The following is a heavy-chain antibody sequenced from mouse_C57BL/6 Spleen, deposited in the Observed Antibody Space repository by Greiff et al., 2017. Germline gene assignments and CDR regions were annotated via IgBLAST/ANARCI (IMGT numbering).Heavy chain of an antibody. CDR1: GYTFTSYW. J-gene: IGHJ3*01. V-gene: IGHV1-69*01. CDR3: ARGGQLRLEAWFGY. Sequence: VQLQQPGAELVMPGASVKLSCKASGYTFTSYWMHWVKQRPGQGLEWIGEIDPSDSYTNYNQKFKGKFTLTVDKSSSTAYMQLSSLTSEDSAVYYCARGGQLRLEAWFGYWGQGTLVSVSA. CDR2: IDPSDSYT. D-gene: IGHD3-2*02.